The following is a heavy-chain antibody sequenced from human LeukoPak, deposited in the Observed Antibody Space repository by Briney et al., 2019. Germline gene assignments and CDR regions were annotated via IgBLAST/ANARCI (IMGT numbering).Heavy chain of an antibody. CDR2: ISSSSSYI. J-gene: IGHJ4*02. V-gene: IGHV3-21*01. Sequence: PGGSLRLSCAASGFTFSSYSMNWLRQAPGKGLEWVSSISSSSSYIYYADSVKGRFTISRDNAKNSLYLQMNSLRAEDTAVYYCARGERGTYYYDSSGYSPFDYWGQGTLVTVSS. CDR3: ARGERGTYYYDSSGYSPFDY. D-gene: IGHD3-22*01. CDR1: GFTFSSYS.